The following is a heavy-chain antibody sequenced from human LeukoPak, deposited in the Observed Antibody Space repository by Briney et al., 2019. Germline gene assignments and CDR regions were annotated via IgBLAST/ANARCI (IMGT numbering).Heavy chain of an antibody. D-gene: IGHD1-26*01. CDR1: GFTSSSYN. J-gene: IGHJ4*02. Sequence: PGGSLRLSCAASGFTSSSYNMNWVRQAPGKGLEWVSSISGTSNYIYYADSVKGRFTISRDNAKNSLYLQMNSLRAEDTAVYYCANWDSGSYSFDYWGQGTLVTVSS. CDR2: ISGTSNYI. V-gene: IGHV3-21*01. CDR3: ANWDSGSYSFDY.